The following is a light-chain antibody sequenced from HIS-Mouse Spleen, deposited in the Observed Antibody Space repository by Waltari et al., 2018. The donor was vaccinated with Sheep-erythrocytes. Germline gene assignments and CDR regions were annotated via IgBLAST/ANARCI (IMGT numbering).Light chain of an antibody. V-gene: IGLV2-14*03. CDR3: SSYTSSSSYV. CDR1: SSDVGGYNS. J-gene: IGLJ1*01. CDR2: DVS. Sequence: QSALTQPASVSGSPGHAITISCPGTSSDVGGYNSASWYQQHPGKAPKLMIYDVSNRPSGVSNRFSGSKSGNTASLTISGLQAEDEADYYCSSYTSSSSYVFGTGTKVTVL.